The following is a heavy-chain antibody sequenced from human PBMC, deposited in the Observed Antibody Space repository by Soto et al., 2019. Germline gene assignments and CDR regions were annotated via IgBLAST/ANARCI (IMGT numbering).Heavy chain of an antibody. CDR2: IIPIFGTA. Sequence: GAAVKVSCKASGVTFSSYAISWVRQAPGQGLEWMGGIIPIFGTANYAQKFQGRVTITADESTSTAYMELSSLRSEDTAVYYCARAHAYCSSTSCNIYYYYYGMDVWGQGTTVTVSS. CDR1: GVTFSSYA. J-gene: IGHJ6*02. D-gene: IGHD2-2*01. V-gene: IGHV1-69*13. CDR3: ARAHAYCSSTSCNIYYYYYGMDV.